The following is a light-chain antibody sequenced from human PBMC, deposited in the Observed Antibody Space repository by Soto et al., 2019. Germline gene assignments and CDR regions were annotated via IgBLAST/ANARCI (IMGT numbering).Light chain of an antibody. CDR2: EVR. CDR3: CSYTTRSTWV. Sequence: QSVLTQPASVSGSAGQSITISCSGTMRDVGAYNLVSWYQQHPGTAPKLIIYEVRNRPSGISSRFSGSRSGNTASLTISGLQPEDEGDYYCCSYTTRSTWVFGGGTKLTVL. CDR1: MRDVGAYNL. V-gene: IGLV2-14*01. J-gene: IGLJ3*02.